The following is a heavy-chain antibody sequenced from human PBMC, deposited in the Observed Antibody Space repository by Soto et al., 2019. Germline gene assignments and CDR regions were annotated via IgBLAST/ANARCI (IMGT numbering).Heavy chain of an antibody. CDR3: ARGKGRLRFLEWFPTRGYYYMDV. J-gene: IGHJ6*03. Sequence: ASVKVSCKASGYTFTSYDINWVRQATGQGLEWMGWMNPNSGNTGYAQKFQGRVTMTRNTSISTAYMELSSLRSEDPAVYYCARGKGRLRFLEWFPTRGYYYMDVWGKGTTVTVSS. V-gene: IGHV1-8*01. D-gene: IGHD3-3*01. CDR1: GYTFTSYD. CDR2: MNPNSGNT.